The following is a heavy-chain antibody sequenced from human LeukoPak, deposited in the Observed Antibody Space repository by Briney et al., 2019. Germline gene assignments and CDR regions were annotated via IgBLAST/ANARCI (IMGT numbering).Heavy chain of an antibody. J-gene: IGHJ4*02. D-gene: IGHD3-22*01. Sequence: PSETLSLTCAVYGGSFSGYYWSWIRQPPGKGLEWIGEINHSGSTNYNPSLKSRVTISVDTSKNQFSLKLSSVTAADTAVYYCASLPTDSSGYYYFDYWGQGTLVTVSS. CDR2: INHSGST. CDR3: ASLPTDSSGYYYFDY. V-gene: IGHV4-34*01. CDR1: GGSFSGYY.